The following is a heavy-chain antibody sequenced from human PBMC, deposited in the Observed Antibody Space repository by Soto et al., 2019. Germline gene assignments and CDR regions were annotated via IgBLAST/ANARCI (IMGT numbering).Heavy chain of an antibody. V-gene: IGHV4-34*01. CDR1: GGSIGSYY. Sequence: SETLSLTCTVSGGSIGSYYWSWIRQPPGKGLEWIGEINHSGSTNYNPSLKSRVTISVDTSKNQFSLKLSSVTAADAAVYYWARGGVVIKNWLDPWGQGNLVTVYS. J-gene: IGHJ5*02. D-gene: IGHD3-3*01. CDR3: ARGGVVIKNWLDP. CDR2: INHSGST.